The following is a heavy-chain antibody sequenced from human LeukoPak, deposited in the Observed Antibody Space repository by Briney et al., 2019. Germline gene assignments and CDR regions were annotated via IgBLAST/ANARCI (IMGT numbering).Heavy chain of an antibody. CDR2: IYPGDSDT. J-gene: IGHJ4*02. D-gene: IGHD6-13*01. CDR3: ARHKPAATDY. CDR1: GYTFTNYW. V-gene: IGHV5-51*01. Sequence: GESLKITCTGSGYTFTNYWIAWVRHMPGKGLEWMGAIYPGDSDTRYTPSFQGQVTISADKSSSTAYLQWSSLKASDTAMYYCARHKPAATDYWGQGTLITVSS.